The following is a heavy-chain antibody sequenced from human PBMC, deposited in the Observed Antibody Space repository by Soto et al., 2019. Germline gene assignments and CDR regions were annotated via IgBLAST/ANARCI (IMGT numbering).Heavy chain of an antibody. Sequence: PGESLKSSCKGSGYSLTSYWIGWERQMPGKGLEWMGIIYPGDSDTRYSPSFQGQVTISADKSISTAYLQWSSLKASDTAMYYCARYAGSEVGPTSSNAFDIWGQGTMVTVSS. CDR3: ARYAGSEVGPTSSNAFDI. V-gene: IGHV5-51*01. J-gene: IGHJ3*02. D-gene: IGHD1-26*01. CDR2: IYPGDSDT. CDR1: GYSLTSYW.